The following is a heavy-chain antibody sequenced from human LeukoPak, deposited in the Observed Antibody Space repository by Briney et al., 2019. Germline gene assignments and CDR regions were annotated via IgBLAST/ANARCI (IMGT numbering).Heavy chain of an antibody. CDR1: GFTVSNNY. V-gene: IGHV3-53*01. Sequence: GGSLRLSCAASGFTVSNNYMNWVRQAPGKGLEWVSVIYSGGSTYYADSVKGRFTISRDNSKNTLYLQMNSLRAEDTAVYYCARDHEEYCSGGSCSRFDYWGQGTLVTVSS. CDR3: ARDHEEYCSGGSCSRFDY. J-gene: IGHJ4*02. CDR2: IYSGGST. D-gene: IGHD2-15*01.